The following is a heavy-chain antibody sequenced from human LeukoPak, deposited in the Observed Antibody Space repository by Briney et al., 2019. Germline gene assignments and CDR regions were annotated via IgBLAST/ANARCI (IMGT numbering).Heavy chain of an antibody. D-gene: IGHD2-21*02. J-gene: IGHJ4*02. CDR3: ARGAHRSDWH. CDR1: GDSVSSNTAA. CDR2: TYYRSTWYN. Sequence: SQTLSLTCAISGDSVSSNTAAWHWIRQSPSRGLEWLGRTYYRSTWYNDYAVPVKSRITITPDTSKNQFSLQLNSVTPEDTAVYFCARGAHRSDWHWGQGALVTVSS. V-gene: IGHV6-1*01.